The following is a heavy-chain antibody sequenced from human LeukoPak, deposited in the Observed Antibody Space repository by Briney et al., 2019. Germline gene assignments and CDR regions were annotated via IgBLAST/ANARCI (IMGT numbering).Heavy chain of an antibody. CDR3: ARDLWANDAFDI. J-gene: IGHJ3*02. D-gene: IGHD4/OR15-4a*01. CDR1: GFTLSNCA. V-gene: IGHV3-23*01. CDR2: IDTKGSRT. Sequence: GGSLRLSCAASGFTLSNCAMTWVRQAPGKGLEWVSGIDTKGSRTYYADSVKGRFTISRDNSKNTLYLQMNSLRAEDTAVYYCARDLWANDAFDIWGQGTMVTVSS.